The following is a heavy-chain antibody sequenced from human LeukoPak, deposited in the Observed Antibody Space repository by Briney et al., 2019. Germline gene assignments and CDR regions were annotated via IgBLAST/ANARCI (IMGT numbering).Heavy chain of an antibody. D-gene: IGHD3-16*02. CDR3: ARACYDYVWGSYRFPYYFGY. CDR1: GGSFSGYY. V-gene: IGHV4-34*01. CDR2: INHSGST. J-gene: IGHJ4*02. Sequence: SETLSLTCAVYGGSFSGYYWSWIRQPPGKGLEWIGEINHSGSTNYNPSLKSRVTISVDTSKNQFSLKLSSVTAADTAVYYCARACYDYVWGSYRFPYYFGYWGQGTLVTVSS.